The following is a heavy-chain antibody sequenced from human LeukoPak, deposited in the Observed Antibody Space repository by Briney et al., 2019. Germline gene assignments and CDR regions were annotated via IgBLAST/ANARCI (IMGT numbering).Heavy chain of an antibody. J-gene: IGHJ2*01. Sequence: GRSLRLSCAASGFTFSSYGMHWVRQAPGKGPEWVANIKQDGSEKKYVDSLKGRFTISRDNAKNSLFLQVNSLRVEDTAVYYCTRAITIGGITIPFDLWGRGTLVTVSS. CDR2: IKQDGSEK. V-gene: IGHV3-7*01. CDR1: GFTFSSYG. D-gene: IGHD3-3*01. CDR3: TRAITIGGITIPFDL.